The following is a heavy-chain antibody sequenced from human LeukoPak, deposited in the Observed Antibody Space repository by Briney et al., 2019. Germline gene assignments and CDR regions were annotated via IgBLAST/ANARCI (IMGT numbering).Heavy chain of an antibody. J-gene: IGHJ6*02. CDR3: ASPSAQSIGDYYGMDV. Sequence: VASVKVSCKASGGTFSSYAISWVRQAPGQGLEWMGGIIPIFGTANYAQKFQGRVTITADESTSTAYMELSSLRSEDTAVYYCASPSAQSIGDYYGMDVWGQGTTVTVSS. CDR1: GGTFSSYA. V-gene: IGHV1-69*13. D-gene: IGHD3-10*01. CDR2: IIPIFGTA.